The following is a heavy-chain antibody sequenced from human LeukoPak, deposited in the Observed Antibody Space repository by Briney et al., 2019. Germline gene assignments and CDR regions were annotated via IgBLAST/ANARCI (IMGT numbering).Heavy chain of an antibody. CDR2: INPSGGST. V-gene: IGHV1-46*01. CDR1: GYTFASYY. D-gene: IGHD3-10*01. CDR3: ARVGLTWGGPLGGGVISPYYYYYGMDV. Sequence: ASVKVSCKASGYTFASYYMHWVRQAPGQGLEWMGIINPSGGSTSYAQKFQGRVTMTRDTSTSTVYMELSSLRSEDTAVYYCARVGLTWGGPLGGGVISPYYYYYGMDVWGQGTTVTVSS. J-gene: IGHJ6*02.